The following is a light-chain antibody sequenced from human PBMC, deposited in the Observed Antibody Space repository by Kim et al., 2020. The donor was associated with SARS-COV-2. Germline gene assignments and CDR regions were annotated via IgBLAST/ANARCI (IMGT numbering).Light chain of an antibody. CDR2: AAS. Sequence: DIQMTQSPSSLSASVGDRVTITCQASQDINNYLNWYQQKPGKAPKLLINAASKLEAGVPSRFSGGRSGTDFTFIISSLQPEDIGTYYCQQSEDVPYTFGQGTKLEI. J-gene: IGKJ2*01. V-gene: IGKV1-33*01. CDR1: QDINNY. CDR3: QQSEDVPYT.